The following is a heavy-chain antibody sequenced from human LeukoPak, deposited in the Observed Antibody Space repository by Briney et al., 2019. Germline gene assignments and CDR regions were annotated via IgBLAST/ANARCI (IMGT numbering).Heavy chain of an antibody. Sequence: PSETLSLTCTVSGGSISSYYWSWIRQPAGKGLEWIGRIYTSGSTDYNPSLKSRVTMSVDTSKNQFSLKLSSVTAADTAVYYCARHSSTSPFRYYMDVWGKGTTVTVSS. J-gene: IGHJ6*03. CDR1: GGSISSYY. CDR3: ARHSSTSPFRYYMDV. D-gene: IGHD2-2*01. CDR2: IYTSGST. V-gene: IGHV4-4*07.